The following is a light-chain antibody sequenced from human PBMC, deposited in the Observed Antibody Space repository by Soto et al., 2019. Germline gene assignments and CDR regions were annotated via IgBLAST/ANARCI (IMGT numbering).Light chain of an antibody. Sequence: QSVLTQPPSASGPPGQRVTISCSGTTSNIGINTVNWYQQLPATAPKLLFYGNTQRPLGVPVRFTGSKSGTSASLAISGLQSEDEAEYYCATWDGSLYVFGSGTKLTVL. CDR2: GNT. J-gene: IGLJ1*01. CDR3: ATWDGSLYV. V-gene: IGLV1-44*01. CDR1: TSNIGINT.